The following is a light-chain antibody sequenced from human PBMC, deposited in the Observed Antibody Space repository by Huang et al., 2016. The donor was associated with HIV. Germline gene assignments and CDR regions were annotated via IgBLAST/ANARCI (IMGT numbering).Light chain of an antibody. Sequence: ETVLTQSPGTLSASLGGRVTLTCRASQNVHGNLAWYQQTPGQPPRLLMYGSSTRAAGVSGRFSASGSETHFTRTITSLQSEDFGIYYCQQYDSWPPRHTFGQGTRLE. J-gene: IGKJ2*01. CDR3: QQYDSWPPRHT. CDR2: GSS. V-gene: IGKV3-15*01. CDR1: QNVHGN.